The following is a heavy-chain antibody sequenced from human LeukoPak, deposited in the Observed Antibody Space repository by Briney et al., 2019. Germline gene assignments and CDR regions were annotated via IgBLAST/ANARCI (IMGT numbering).Heavy chain of an antibody. V-gene: IGHV4-59*08. D-gene: IGHD3-9*01. Sequence: YPSETLSLTCTVSGGSISSYYWSWIRQPPGKGLEWIGYIYYSGSTNYNPSLKSRVTISVDTSKNQFSLKLSSVTAADTAVYYCAGQSFDWKFDYWGQGTLVTVSS. CDR2: IYYSGST. CDR3: AGQSFDWKFDY. J-gene: IGHJ4*02. CDR1: GGSISSYY.